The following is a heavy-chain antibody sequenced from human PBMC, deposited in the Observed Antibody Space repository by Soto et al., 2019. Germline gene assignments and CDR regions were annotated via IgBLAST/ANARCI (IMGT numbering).Heavy chain of an antibody. CDR1: GGSFSGYY. D-gene: IGHD6-13*01. Sequence: SETLSLTCAVYGGSFSGYYWSWIRQPPGKGLEWIGEINHSGSTNYNPSLKSRVTISVDTSKNQFSLKLSSVTAADTAVYYCARGRRSSSWYWDNWFDPWGQGTLVTVSS. CDR3: ARGRRSSSWYWDNWFDP. V-gene: IGHV4-34*01. J-gene: IGHJ5*02. CDR2: INHSGST.